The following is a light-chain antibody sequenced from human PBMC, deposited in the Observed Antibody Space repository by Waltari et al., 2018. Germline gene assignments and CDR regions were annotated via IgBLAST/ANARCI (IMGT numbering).Light chain of an antibody. V-gene: IGKV3-15*01. J-gene: IGKJ2*01. CDR3: QQYNNWYT. CDR2: GAS. Sequence: EIVMTQYQATLSVSPGERATLSCRASQSVSSNLAWYQQKPGQAPRLLIYGASTRATGIPARFSGSGSGTEFTLTISSMQSEDFAVYYCQQYNNWYTFGQGTKLEIK. CDR1: QSVSSN.